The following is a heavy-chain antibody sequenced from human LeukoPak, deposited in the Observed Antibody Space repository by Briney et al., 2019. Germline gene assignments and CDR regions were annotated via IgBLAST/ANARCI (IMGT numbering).Heavy chain of an antibody. CDR1: GFAFSTYS. CDR2: ISSSSTYI. D-gene: IGHD3-22*01. V-gene: IGHV3-21*01. CDR3: AREHYYDSSPY. J-gene: IGHJ4*02. Sequence: GGALRLSCAASGFAFSTYSMNWVRQAPGKGLEWVSSISSSSTYIYYADSVKGRFTISRDNAKNSLYLQMNSLSAEDTAVYYCAREHYYDSSPYWGQGTLVTVSS.